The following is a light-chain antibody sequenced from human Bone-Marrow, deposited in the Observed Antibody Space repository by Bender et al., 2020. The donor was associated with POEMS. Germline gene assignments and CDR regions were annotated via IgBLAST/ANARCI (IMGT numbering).Light chain of an antibody. V-gene: IGLV2-14*01. J-gene: IGLJ2*01. CDR1: SSDVGGHNY. CDR3: SSYAGGNKV. Sequence: QSALTQPASVSGSPGQSITISCTGSSSDVGGHNYVSWYQQHPGTAPKLMIYEVSNRPSGVSDRFSASKSGNTASLTVSGLQPDDEADYYCSSYAGGNKVFGGGTKLTVL. CDR2: EVS.